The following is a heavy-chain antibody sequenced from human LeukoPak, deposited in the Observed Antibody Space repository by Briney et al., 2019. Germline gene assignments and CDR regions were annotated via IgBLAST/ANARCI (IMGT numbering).Heavy chain of an antibody. Sequence: HPGGSLRLSCAASGFTFSSYAMHWVRQAPGKGVEYVSAISSNGGSTYYAHSVKGRFTISRDNSKNTLYLQMGSLRAEDMAVYYCARERVAAGNWFDPWGQGTLVTVSS. J-gene: IGHJ5*02. CDR1: GFTFSSYA. D-gene: IGHD2-15*01. CDR3: ARERVAAGNWFDP. V-gene: IGHV3-64*01. CDR2: ISSNGGST.